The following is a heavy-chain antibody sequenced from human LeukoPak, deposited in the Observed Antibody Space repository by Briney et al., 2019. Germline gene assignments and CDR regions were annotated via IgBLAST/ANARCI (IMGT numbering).Heavy chain of an antibody. D-gene: IGHD4-17*01. CDR3: ARDKTGDYGDLNWFDP. CDR1: GGSISSYY. J-gene: IGHJ5*02. Sequence: SETLSLTCTVSGGSISSYYWSWMRQPAGKGLEWIGRIYGSGSTKYNPSLKSRVTMSVDTSKNQFSLKLSSVAAADTAVYYCARDKTGDYGDLNWFDPWGQGTLVTVSS. V-gene: IGHV4-4*07. CDR2: IYGSGST.